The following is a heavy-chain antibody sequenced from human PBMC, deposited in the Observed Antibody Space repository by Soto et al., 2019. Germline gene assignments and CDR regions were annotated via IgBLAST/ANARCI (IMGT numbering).Heavy chain of an antibody. J-gene: IGHJ5*02. Sequence: SETLSLTCTVSGGSISSGDYYWSWIRQPPGEGLEWIGYIYYSGSTYYNPSLKSRVTISVDTSKNQFSLKLSSVTAADTAVYYCARDLGYCSGGSCYPVPFDPWGQGTLVTVSS. CDR3: ARDLGYCSGGSCYPVPFDP. D-gene: IGHD2-15*01. CDR1: GGSISSGDYY. CDR2: IYYSGST. V-gene: IGHV4-30-4*01.